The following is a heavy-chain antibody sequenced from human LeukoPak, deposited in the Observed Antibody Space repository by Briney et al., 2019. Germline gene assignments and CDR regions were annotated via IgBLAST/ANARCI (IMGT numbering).Heavy chain of an antibody. J-gene: IGHJ5*02. CDR2: INHSGST. CDR3: ARGPNRLLWFGELYPWFDP. D-gene: IGHD3-10*01. Sequence: PSETLSLTCAVYGGSFSGYYWSWIRQPPGKGLEWIGEINHSGSTNYNPSLKSRVTISVDTSKNQFSLKLSSVTAADTAVYYCARGPNRLLWFGELYPWFDPWGQGTLVTVSS. V-gene: IGHV4-34*01. CDR1: GGSFSGYY.